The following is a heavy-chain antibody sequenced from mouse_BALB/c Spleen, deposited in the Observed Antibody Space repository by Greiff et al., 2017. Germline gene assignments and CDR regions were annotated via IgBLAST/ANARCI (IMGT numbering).Heavy chain of an antibody. CDR2: IDPSDSYT. D-gene: IGHD2-1*01. J-gene: IGHJ2*01. CDR3: AIIYYGYLDY. CDR1: GYTFTSYW. Sequence: QVQLQQPGAELVKPGASVKLSCKASGYTFTSYWMHWVKQRPGQGLEWIGEIDPSDSYTNYNQKFKGKATLTVDKSSSTAYMQLSSLTSEDSAVYYCAIIYYGYLDYWGQGTTLTVSS. V-gene: IGHV1-69*02.